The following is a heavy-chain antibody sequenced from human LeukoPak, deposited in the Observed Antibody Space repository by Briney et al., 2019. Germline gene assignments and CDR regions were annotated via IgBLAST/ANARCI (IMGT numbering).Heavy chain of an antibody. CDR3: ARLLACGRAPCRTARCQFDS. CDR1: SYSITSDNY. Sequence: SETLSLTCAVSSYSITSDNYWGWVRQPPGKGLEWIGGIYPTGNTYYNPSLTSRVAISLDTSKSKFSLKVTSVIAADTAVYYCARLLACGRAPCRTARCQFDSWGQGTLVAVSS. V-gene: IGHV4-38-2*01. J-gene: IGHJ4*02. CDR2: IYPTGNT. D-gene: IGHD3-3*01.